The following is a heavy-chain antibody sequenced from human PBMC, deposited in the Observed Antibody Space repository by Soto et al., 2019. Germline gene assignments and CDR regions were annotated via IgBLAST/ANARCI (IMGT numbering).Heavy chain of an antibody. CDR1: GYTFSSYY. D-gene: IGHD2-21*02. Sequence: ASVKVSCKASGYTFSSYYMNWVRQAPGQGLEWLGIINPSGGYTTYAQRFLGRVTMTSDTSTSTVHMELGSLTSEDTAVYYCARGGGIVVVTAPYDHWGQGTLVTVSSGKYTPGESLKISCKRRDGYNWREYYYYYYGMDVWGQGTTVTVSS. CDR2: INPSGGYT. CDR3: ARGGGIVVVTAPYDHWGQGTLVTVSSGKYTPGESLKISCKRRDGYNWREYYYYYYGMDV. J-gene: IGHJ6*02. V-gene: IGHV1-46*03.